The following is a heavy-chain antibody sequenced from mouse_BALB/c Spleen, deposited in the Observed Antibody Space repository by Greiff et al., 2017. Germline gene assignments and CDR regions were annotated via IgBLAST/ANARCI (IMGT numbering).Heavy chain of an antibody. CDR2: INSNGGST. Sequence: EVQRVESGGGLVQPGGSLKLSCAASGFTFSSYGMSWVRQTPDKRLELVATINSNGGSTYYPDSVKGRFTFSRDNAKNTLYLQMSSLKSEDTAMYYCARDYYGSSPFAYWGQGTLVTVSA. D-gene: IGHD1-1*01. CDR1: GFTFSSYG. CDR3: ARDYYGSSPFAY. J-gene: IGHJ3*01. V-gene: IGHV5-6-3*01.